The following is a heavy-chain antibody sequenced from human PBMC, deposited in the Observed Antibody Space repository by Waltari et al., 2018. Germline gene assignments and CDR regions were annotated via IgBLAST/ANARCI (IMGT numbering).Heavy chain of an antibody. CDR2: ITDTGGST. V-gene: IGHV3-23*01. J-gene: IGHJ4*02. D-gene: IGHD3-16*01. Sequence: EVQLLESGGGLVQPGGSLRLRGAASGFACSKSGMTWVRQTPGKGLDWVATITDTGGSTFYADSVKGRFAISRDNSKNTLYLQMSSLRAGDTAVYYCATSFRGKFDFWGQGTLVTVSS. CDR3: ATSFRGKFDF. CDR1: GFACSKSG.